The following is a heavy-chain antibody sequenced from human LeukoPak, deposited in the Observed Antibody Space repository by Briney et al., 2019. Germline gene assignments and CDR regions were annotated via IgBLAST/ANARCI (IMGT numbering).Heavy chain of an antibody. V-gene: IGHV3-48*04. CDR1: GFTFSSYS. Sequence: GGSLRLSCAASGFTFSSYSMNWVRQAPGKGLEWVSYISSSSSTIYYADSVKGRFTISRDNAMNSLYLQMNSLRAEDTGVYYCAKEEILPGARSYFDYWGQGTLVTVSS. D-gene: IGHD1-14*01. J-gene: IGHJ4*02. CDR2: ISSSSSTI. CDR3: AKEEILPGARSYFDY.